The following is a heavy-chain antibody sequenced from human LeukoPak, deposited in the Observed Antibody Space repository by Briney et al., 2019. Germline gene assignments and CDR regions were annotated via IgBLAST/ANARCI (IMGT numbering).Heavy chain of an antibody. CDR3: AKRFGYTTGWFFDF. Sequence: PGGSLRLSCAASGFSFSTYAMSWVRQAPGKGLEWGSSISGSGDNTYYEESVKGGFTISRDNSKNPLFLQMNSLRAEDTAVFYCAKRFGYTTGWFFDFWGQGTLVTVSS. J-gene: IGHJ4*02. D-gene: IGHD6-19*01. V-gene: IGHV3-23*01. CDR2: ISGSGDNT. CDR1: GFSFSTYA.